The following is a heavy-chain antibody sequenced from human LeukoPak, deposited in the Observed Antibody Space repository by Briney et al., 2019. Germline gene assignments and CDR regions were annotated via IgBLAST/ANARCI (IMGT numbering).Heavy chain of an antibody. CDR3: ARDLEKQQLFDY. CDR1: GGSISSGGYY. CDR2: IYYSGST. J-gene: IGHJ4*02. Sequence: PSETLSLTCTVSGGSISSGGYYWSWIRQHPGKGLEWIGYIYYSGSTYYNPSLKSRVTISVDTSKNQFSLKLSSVTAADTAVYYCARDLEKQQLFDYWGQGTLVTVSS. D-gene: IGHD6-13*01. V-gene: IGHV4-31*03.